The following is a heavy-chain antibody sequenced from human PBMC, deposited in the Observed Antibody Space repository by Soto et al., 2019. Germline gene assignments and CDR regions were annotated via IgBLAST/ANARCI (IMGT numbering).Heavy chain of an antibody. CDR3: ARHYNLWSGDYNNWFDP. V-gene: IGHV1-8*01. J-gene: IGHJ5*02. D-gene: IGHD3-3*01. CDR2: MNPNSGNT. CDR1: GYSFTSYE. Sequence: GASVKVSCKASGYSFTSYEINWVRQATGQGLEWMGWMNPNSGNTGYAQKFQGRITMTRNTSISTAYMELSSLRSEDTAVYYCARHYNLWSGDYNNWFDPWGQGTLVTVSS.